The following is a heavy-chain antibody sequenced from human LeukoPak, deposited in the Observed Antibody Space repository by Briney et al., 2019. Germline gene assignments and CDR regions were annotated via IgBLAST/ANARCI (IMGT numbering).Heavy chain of an antibody. CDR1: GGSISSSSYD. V-gene: IGHV4-39*01. D-gene: IGHD3-22*01. CDR3: ARLVGVEYYYDSSGYYPNSFDY. J-gene: IGHJ4*02. Sequence: RPDTLSLPCTVSGGSISSSSYDWGWIRQPPGTGLEWIGSIYYSGSTYYNPSLKSRVTISVDTSKNQFSLKLSSVTAADTAVYYCARLVGVEYYYDSSGYYPNSFDYWGQGTLVTVSS. CDR2: IYYSGST.